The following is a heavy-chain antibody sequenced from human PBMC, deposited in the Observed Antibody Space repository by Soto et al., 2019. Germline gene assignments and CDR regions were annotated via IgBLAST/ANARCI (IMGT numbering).Heavy chain of an antibody. CDR2: INPNSGAT. Sequence: QVHLVQSGAEVKKPGASLRVSCTASGYTFTDYYMHWVRQAPGQGLEWMGCINPNSGATDFAPNFRGRVSLAMDPVLTTAYMEVSSLRSDDTAVYYCARGPTKFDILTTYSTGLDHWGQGTLVTVSS. D-gene: IGHD3-9*01. J-gene: IGHJ4*02. CDR3: ARGPTKFDILTTYSTGLDH. V-gene: IGHV1-2*02. CDR1: GYTFTDYY.